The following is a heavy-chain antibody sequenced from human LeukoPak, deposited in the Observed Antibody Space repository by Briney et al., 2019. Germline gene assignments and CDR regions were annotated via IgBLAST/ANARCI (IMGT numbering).Heavy chain of an antibody. D-gene: IGHD6-19*01. V-gene: IGHV3-23*01. CDR2: ISGRGGST. Sequence: PGGSLRLSCAGSGFTFSSYAMGWVRQAPGKGLEWVSAISGRGGSTYYADSVKGRFTVSRDNSKNTLSLQMNSLRAEDTAVYYCAKDEQWLVYDYWGQGTLVTVSS. J-gene: IGHJ4*02. CDR3: AKDEQWLVYDY. CDR1: GFTFSSYA.